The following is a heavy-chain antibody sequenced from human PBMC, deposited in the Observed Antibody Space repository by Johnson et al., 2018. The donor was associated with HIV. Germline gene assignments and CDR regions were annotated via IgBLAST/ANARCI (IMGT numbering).Heavy chain of an antibody. J-gene: IGHJ3*02. V-gene: IGHV3-30*04. D-gene: IGHD6-6*01. CDR3: ARAPWEYSSSSGAFDI. Sequence: QVQLVESGGGVVQPGRSLRLSCAASGFTFSNYAMHWVRQAPGKGLAWVAVMSYDGSNNYYADSVTGRFTISRDNSKNTLYLQMNSLRAEDTAVYYCARAPWEYSSSSGAFDIWGQGTMVTVSS. CDR1: GFTFSNYA. CDR2: MSYDGSNN.